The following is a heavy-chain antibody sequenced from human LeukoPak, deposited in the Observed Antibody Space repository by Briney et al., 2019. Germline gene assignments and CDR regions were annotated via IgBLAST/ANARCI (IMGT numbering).Heavy chain of an antibody. J-gene: IGHJ4*02. V-gene: IGHV3-30*18. CDR1: GFTFSSYG. D-gene: IGHD6-13*01. Sequence: GGSLRLSCAASGFTFSSYGMHWVRQAPGKGLEWVAVISYDGSNKYYADSVKGRLTISRDNSKNTLYLQMNSLRAEDTAVYYCANELVAAGTGFDYWGQGTLVTVSS. CDR2: ISYDGSNK. CDR3: ANELVAAGTGFDY.